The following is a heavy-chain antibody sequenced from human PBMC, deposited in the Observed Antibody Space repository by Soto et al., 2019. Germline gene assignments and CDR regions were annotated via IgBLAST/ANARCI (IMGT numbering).Heavy chain of an antibody. D-gene: IGHD3-10*01. CDR1: GGSISSGGYY. CDR3: ASYYYYGSGNYYNSDY. J-gene: IGHJ4*02. CDR2: IYYSAST. Sequence: LSLTCTVSGGSISSGGYYWSWIRQHPGKGLEWIGFIYYSASTYYNPSLKSRVTISIDTSKSQFSLKLNSVTAADTAVYYCASYYYYGSGNYYNSDYWGQGTLVTVSS. V-gene: IGHV4-31*03.